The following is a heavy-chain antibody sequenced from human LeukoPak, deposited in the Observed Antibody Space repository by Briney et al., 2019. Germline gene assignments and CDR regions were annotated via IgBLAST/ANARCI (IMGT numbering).Heavy chain of an antibody. D-gene: IGHD2-2*01. V-gene: IGHV1-3*01. CDR2: INAGNGNT. J-gene: IGHJ4*02. Sequence: ASVKVSCKASGYTFTSYAMRWVRQAPGQRLEWMGWINAGNGNTKYSQKFQGRVTITRDTSASTAYMELSSLRSEDTAVYYCARGFCSSTSCYPLGYWGQGTLVTVSS. CDR3: ARGFCSSTSCYPLGY. CDR1: GYTFTSYA.